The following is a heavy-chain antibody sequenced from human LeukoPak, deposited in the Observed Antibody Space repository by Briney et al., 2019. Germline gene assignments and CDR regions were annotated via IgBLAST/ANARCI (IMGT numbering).Heavy chain of an antibody. J-gene: IGHJ4*02. CDR2: INPSGGST. CDR3: VRDMGYYDSSGYYYSESHDY. CDR1: GYTFTSYC. Sequence: ASVKVSCKASGYTFTSYCMHWVRQAPGQGLEWMGIINPSGGSTSYAQKFQGRVTMTRDTSTSTVYMELSSLRSEDTAVYYCVRDMGYYDSSGYYYSESHDYWGQGTLVTVSS. V-gene: IGHV1-46*01. D-gene: IGHD3-22*01.